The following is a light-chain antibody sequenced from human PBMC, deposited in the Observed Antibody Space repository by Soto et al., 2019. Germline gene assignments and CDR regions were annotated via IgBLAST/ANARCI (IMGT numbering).Light chain of an antibody. CDR3: QQRSNWPPIT. CDR2: DAS. J-gene: IGKJ5*01. V-gene: IGKV3-11*01. Sequence: IVLTKAPATLSLSPGERATLSCRASQSVSSYLAWYQQKPGQAPRLLIYDASNRATGIPARFSGSGSGTDFTLTIISLEREDFAVYYCQQRSNWPPITFGQGKRLEI. CDR1: QSVSSY.